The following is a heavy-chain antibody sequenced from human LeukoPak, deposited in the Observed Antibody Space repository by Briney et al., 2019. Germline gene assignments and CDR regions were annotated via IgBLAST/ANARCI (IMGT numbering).Heavy chain of an antibody. CDR3: ARERRLWSGGYYGMDV. D-gene: IGHD3-3*01. J-gene: IGHJ6*02. CDR2: IYYSGST. Sequence: SETLSLTCTVSGGSISSYYWSWIRQPPGKGLEWIGYIYYSGSTNYNPSLKSRVTISVDTSKNQFSLKLSSVTAADTAVYYCARERRLWSGGYYGMDVWGQGTTVTVSS. CDR1: GGSISSYY. V-gene: IGHV4-59*12.